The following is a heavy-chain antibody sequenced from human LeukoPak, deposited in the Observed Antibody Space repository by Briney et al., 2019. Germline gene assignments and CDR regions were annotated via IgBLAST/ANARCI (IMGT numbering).Heavy chain of an antibody. V-gene: IGHV4-59*02. CDR2: VYHSGSS. D-gene: IGHD6-6*01. CDR1: GASVSSYF. J-gene: IGHJ4*02. CDR3: AMLLGEEY. Sequence: PSETLSLTCTVSGASVSSYFWSWIRQSPEKGLEWIGYVYHSGSSSSNPSLQSRVTISQDTSSNQVSLKMTSATAADTAVYYCAMLLGEEYWGQGTQVGVSS.